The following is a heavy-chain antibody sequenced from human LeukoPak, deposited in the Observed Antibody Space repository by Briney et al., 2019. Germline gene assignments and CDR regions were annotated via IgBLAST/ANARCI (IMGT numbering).Heavy chain of an antibody. CDR3: AKDLGRYRNNYFEY. D-gene: IGHD1-26*01. CDR2: ISGSGGGT. CDR1: GFTFSSYA. J-gene: IGHJ4*02. V-gene: IGHV3-23*01. Sequence: PGGSLRLSCAASGFTFSSYAMSWVRQAPEKGLEWVSTISGSGGGTYYADSVKGRFTISRDDSENTLYLQMNSLRAEDTAVYYCAKDLGRYRNNYFEYWGRGTLVTVSS.